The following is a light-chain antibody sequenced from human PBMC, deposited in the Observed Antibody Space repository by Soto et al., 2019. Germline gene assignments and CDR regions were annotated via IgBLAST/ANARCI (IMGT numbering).Light chain of an antibody. CDR3: MQALQSPELP. CDR2: LGS. CDR1: QSLLHSNGYNY. V-gene: IGKV2-28*01. Sequence: IVMTPNPRSLPVTSRAPASISCRSSQSLLHSNGYNYLDWYLQKPGQSPQLLIYLGSNRASGVPDRFSGSGSGTDFTLKISRVEAEDVEVYYWMQALQSPELPFWQGN. J-gene: IGKJ1*01.